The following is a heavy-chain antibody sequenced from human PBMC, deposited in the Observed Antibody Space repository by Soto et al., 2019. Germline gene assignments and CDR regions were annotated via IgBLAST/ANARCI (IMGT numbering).Heavy chain of an antibody. D-gene: IGHD2-2*01. CDR1: GHTFTGYY. V-gene: IGHV1-2*02. CDR2: INHNSGGT. Sequence: QVQPVQSGAEVKKPGASVKISCKASGHTFTGYYIHWVRQSPGQGLEWMGWINHNSGGTDYGQKFQGRVTMTRDTSISTVYMELTRLRSADTAVYYCARVKAIDAEIYNGFDPWGQGTRVTVSS. CDR3: ARVKAIDAEIYNGFDP. J-gene: IGHJ5*02.